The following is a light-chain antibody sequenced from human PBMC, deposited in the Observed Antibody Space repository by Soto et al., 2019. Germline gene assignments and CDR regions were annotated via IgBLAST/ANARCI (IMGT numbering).Light chain of an antibody. CDR1: QDITRY. Sequence: DIQMTQSPASLDASVGDRVTITCQASQDITRYLNWYQHKPGRAPQLLINDVSRLETRVPSRFSASGSGTQFTLTINGLQPEDLATYYCQQYDVPPSTFGGGTKVALK. V-gene: IGKV1-33*01. J-gene: IGKJ4*01. CDR2: DVS. CDR3: QQYDVPPST.